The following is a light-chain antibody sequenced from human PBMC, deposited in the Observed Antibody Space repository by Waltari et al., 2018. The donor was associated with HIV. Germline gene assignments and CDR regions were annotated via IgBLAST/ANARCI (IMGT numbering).Light chain of an antibody. Sequence: SALTQPAPVSGSPGQSITIYWLASSSDVGSSNRVSWFQHHPGKAPNLVIFAVTLRPSGVSDRFSGSKSGNTASLTISGLQAEDEADYHCCSYAGSSTFRVLFGGGTRLTVL. CDR3: CSYAGSSTFRVL. V-gene: IGLV2-23*02. J-gene: IGLJ3*02. CDR2: AVT. CDR1: SSDVGSSNR.